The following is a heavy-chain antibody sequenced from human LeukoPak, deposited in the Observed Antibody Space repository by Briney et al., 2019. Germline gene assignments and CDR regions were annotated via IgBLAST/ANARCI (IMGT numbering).Heavy chain of an antibody. Sequence: GASVKVSCKASGYTFTDYYMHWVRQAPGQGLEWMGWLNPNTGGTNYAQKYQDRVTMTRDTSTSTAYMELTGLTSDDTAVYYCARDKISFDYWGQGTLVTVSS. J-gene: IGHJ4*02. D-gene: IGHD2/OR15-2a*01. CDR3: ARDKISFDY. V-gene: IGHV1-2*02. CDR1: GYTFTDYY. CDR2: LNPNTGGT.